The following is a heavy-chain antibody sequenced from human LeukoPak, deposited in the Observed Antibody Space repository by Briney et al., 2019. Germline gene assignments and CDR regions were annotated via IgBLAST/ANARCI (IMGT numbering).Heavy chain of an antibody. CDR1: GFTFRSYA. CDR3: AKVATGP. J-gene: IGHJ5*02. V-gene: IGHV3-23*01. CDR2: VSKTGGTT. D-gene: IGHD5-12*01. Sequence: GGSLRLSCAASGFTFRSYALSWVRQAPGKGLEWVSSVSKTGGTTYYADSVKGRFTISRDNSRNTVSLQMNSLRAEDTAIYYCAKVATGPWGQGTLVTVSS.